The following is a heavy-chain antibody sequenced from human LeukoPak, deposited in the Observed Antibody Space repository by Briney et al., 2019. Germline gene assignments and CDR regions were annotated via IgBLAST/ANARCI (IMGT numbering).Heavy chain of an antibody. CDR2: ISDSGGST. J-gene: IGHJ4*02. Sequence: GGSLRLSCVAFGFIFSTHAMSWVRLAPGRGLEWVSTISDSGGSTYYTESVKGRFTISRDNSMSTLSLQMKSLRVEDTALYYCARGYCSGGSCTWGLFDSWGQGTLVTVSS. CDR1: GFIFSTHA. V-gene: IGHV3-23*01. D-gene: IGHD2-15*01. CDR3: ARGYCSGGSCTWGLFDS.